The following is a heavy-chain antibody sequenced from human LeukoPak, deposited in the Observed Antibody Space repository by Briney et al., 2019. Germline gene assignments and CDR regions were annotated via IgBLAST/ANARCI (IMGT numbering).Heavy chain of an antibody. Sequence: GGSLRLSCAASGFTFSSYSMNWVRQAPGKGLEWVSYISSSSSTIYYADSVKGRFTISRDNAKNSLYLQMNSLRVEDTAVYYCARGSGSYGGDAFDIWGQGTMVTVSS. CDR1: GFTFSSYS. D-gene: IGHD1-26*01. CDR3: ARGSGSYGGDAFDI. J-gene: IGHJ3*02. V-gene: IGHV3-48*01. CDR2: ISSSSSTI.